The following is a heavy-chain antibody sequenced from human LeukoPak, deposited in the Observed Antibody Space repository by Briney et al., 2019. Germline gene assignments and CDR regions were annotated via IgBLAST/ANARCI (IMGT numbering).Heavy chain of an antibody. CDR3: ARADRLHGGPYLIGP. D-gene: IGHD2-21*01. J-gene: IGHJ5*02. CDR1: GYSFTDYY. V-gene: IGHV1-2*02. Sequence: ASVKVSCKASGYSFTDYYMHWLRKAPGQGLKWMGWINPNSGGTNSAQKFQGRVTMTRDTSITTVYMEVSWLTSDDTAIYYCARADRLHGGPYLIGPWGQGALVTVSS. CDR2: INPNSGGT.